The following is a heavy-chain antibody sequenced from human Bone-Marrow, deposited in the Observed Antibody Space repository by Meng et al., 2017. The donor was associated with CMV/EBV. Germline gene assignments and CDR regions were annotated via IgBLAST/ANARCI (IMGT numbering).Heavy chain of an antibody. J-gene: IGHJ4*02. CDR1: AFPFTDYN. D-gene: IGHD6-19*01. CDR3: ATGRRQSDY. Sequence: GGSLRLSCAASAFPFTDYNMTWIRQAPGKGLEWISYISGGGNTIYYADSVKGRFTISRDNAKNSLYLQMNSQRAEDTAVYYCATGRRQSDYWGQGTLVTVSS. CDR2: ISGGGNTI. V-gene: IGHV3-11*04.